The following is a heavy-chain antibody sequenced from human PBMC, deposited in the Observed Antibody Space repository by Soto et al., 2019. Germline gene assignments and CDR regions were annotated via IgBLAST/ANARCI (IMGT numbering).Heavy chain of an antibody. CDR1: GFTFSNAW. V-gene: IGHV3-15*01. J-gene: IGHJ4*02. Sequence: GGSLRLSCAASGFTFSNAWMSWVRQAPGKGLEWVGPIKSKTDGETTDYAAPVKGRFTISRNDSKNTLYLQMNRLKTEDTAVYYCTGGPRGYFDYWGQGTLVTVSS. CDR2: IKSKTDGETT. CDR3: TGGPRGYFDY.